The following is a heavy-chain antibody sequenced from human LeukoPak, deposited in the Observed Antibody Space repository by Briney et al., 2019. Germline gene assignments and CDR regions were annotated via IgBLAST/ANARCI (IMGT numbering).Heavy chain of an antibody. Sequence: SETLSLTCTVSGGSISSYYWSWIRQPAGKGLEWIGRIYYSGSTNYNPSLKSRVTISVDTSKNQFSLKLSSVTAADTAVYYCARYYYDSSGYYYLFDYWGQGTLVTVSS. V-gene: IGHV4-4*07. CDR2: IYYSGST. D-gene: IGHD3-22*01. CDR3: ARYYYDSSGYYYLFDY. CDR1: GGSISSYY. J-gene: IGHJ4*02.